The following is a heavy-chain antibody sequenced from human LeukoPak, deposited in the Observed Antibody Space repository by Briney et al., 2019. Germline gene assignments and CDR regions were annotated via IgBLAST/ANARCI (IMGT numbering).Heavy chain of an antibody. CDR3: AKDKRGSSGWYDH. J-gene: IGHJ5*02. V-gene: IGHV3-23*01. CDR1: GITFSSYA. CDR2: ISGSGSGT. Sequence: QAGGSLRLSCTASGITFSSYAMSWVRQAPGRGLEWVSAISGSGSGTYYADSVKGRFTVSRDNSKNTLYLQMNSLRDEDTAVYYCAKDKRGSSGWYDHWGQGTLVTVSS. D-gene: IGHD6-19*01.